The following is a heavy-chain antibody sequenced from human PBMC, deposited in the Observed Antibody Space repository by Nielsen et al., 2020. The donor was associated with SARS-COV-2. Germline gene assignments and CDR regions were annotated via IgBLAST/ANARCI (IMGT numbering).Heavy chain of an antibody. J-gene: IGHJ5*02. CDR1: GFTFSSYA. Sequence: GESLKISCAASGFTFSSYAVSWVRQAPGKGLEWVSAISGSGGSTYYADSVKGRFTISRDNSKNTLYLQMNSLRAEDTAVYYCAKTPLRGGILNWFDPWGQGTLVTVSS. V-gene: IGHV3-23*01. CDR2: ISGSGGST. CDR3: AKTPLRGGILNWFDP. D-gene: IGHD3-10*01.